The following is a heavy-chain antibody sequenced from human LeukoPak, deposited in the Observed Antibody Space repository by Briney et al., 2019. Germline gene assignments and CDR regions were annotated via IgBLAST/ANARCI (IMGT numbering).Heavy chain of an antibody. Sequence: PSETLSLTCTVSGGYISSYYWSWIRPPAGKGLEWTGRIYTSGSTNYHPSLKSRVTMSVDTSKNQFSLKLSSVTAADTAVYYCARASGRYCSGGSCYFINWGQGTLVAVSS. CDR1: GGYISSYY. CDR3: ARASGRYCSGGSCYFIN. D-gene: IGHD2-15*01. J-gene: IGHJ4*02. V-gene: IGHV4-4*07. CDR2: IYTSGST.